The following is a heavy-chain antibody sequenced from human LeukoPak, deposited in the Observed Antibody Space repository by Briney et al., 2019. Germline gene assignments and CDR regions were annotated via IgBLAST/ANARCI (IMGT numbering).Heavy chain of an antibody. CDR1: GFTFSSYS. V-gene: IGHV3-21*01. Sequence: PGGSLRLSCAASGFTFSSYSMNWVRQAPGKGLEWVSSISSSSSYIYYADSVKGRFTISRDNAKNSLYLQMNSLRAEDTAVYYCARGAYCSGGSCSQYYFDYWGQGTLVTVSS. J-gene: IGHJ4*02. CDR3: ARGAYCSGGSCSQYYFDY. CDR2: ISSSSSYI. D-gene: IGHD2-15*01.